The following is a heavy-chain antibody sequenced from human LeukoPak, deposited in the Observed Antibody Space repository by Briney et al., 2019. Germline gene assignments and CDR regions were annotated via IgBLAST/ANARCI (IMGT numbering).Heavy chain of an antibody. CDR2: ISGSGGST. J-gene: IGHJ4*02. V-gene: IGHV3-23*01. D-gene: IGHD6-19*01. CDR1: GFTFSSYA. CDR3: AKDGQWLDYFDY. Sequence: QTGGSLRLSCAASGFTFSSYAMSWVRQAPGKGLEWVSAISGSGGSTYYADSVKGRFTISRDNSKNTLYLQMNSLRAEDTAVYYCAKDGQWLDYFDYWGQGTLVTVSS.